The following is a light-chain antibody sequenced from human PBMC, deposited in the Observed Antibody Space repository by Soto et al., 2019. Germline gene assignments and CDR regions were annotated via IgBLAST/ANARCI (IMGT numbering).Light chain of an antibody. Sequence: QSALTQPRSVSGSPGQSVTISCTGTSSDVGGYNYVSWYQQHPGKAPKLMIYDDSKRPSGVPDRFSGSKSGTTASLTISGLQAEDEADYYCRSYAGSYTFVVFGGGTKLTVL. CDR1: SSDVGGYNY. J-gene: IGLJ2*01. V-gene: IGLV2-11*01. CDR2: DDS. CDR3: RSYAGSYTFVV.